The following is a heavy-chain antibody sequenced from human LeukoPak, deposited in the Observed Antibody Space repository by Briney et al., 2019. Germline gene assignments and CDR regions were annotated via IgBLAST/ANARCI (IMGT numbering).Heavy chain of an antibody. J-gene: IGHJ5*02. V-gene: IGHV4-61*02. Sequence: SETLSLTCTVSGGSISSGSYYWSWIRQPAGKGLEWIGRIYTSGSTNYNPSLKSRVTISVDTSKNQFSLKLSSVTAADTAVYYCARDQGWFDPWGQGILVTVSS. CDR2: IYTSGST. CDR3: ARDQGWFDP. CDR1: GGSISSGSYY.